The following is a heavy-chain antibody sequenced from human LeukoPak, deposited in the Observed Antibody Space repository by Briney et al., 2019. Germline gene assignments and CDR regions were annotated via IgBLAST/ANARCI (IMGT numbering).Heavy chain of an antibody. CDR3: ARGGWGSSPYFDY. CDR1: GYTFTGYY. CDR2: VDPNTGGT. D-gene: IGHD6-6*01. V-gene: IGHV1-2*02. J-gene: IGHJ4*02. Sequence: ASVKVSYKPSGYTFTGYYMHWVRQAPGQGLEWMGSVDPNTGGTNYPQNFQGRVTMTRDTSISTAYMELSSLRYDDTAVYYCARGGWGSSPYFDYWGQAALLAVCS.